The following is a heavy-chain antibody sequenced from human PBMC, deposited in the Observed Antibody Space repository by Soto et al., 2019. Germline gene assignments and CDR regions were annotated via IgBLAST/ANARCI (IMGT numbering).Heavy chain of an antibody. J-gene: IGHJ6*02. D-gene: IGHD1-1*01. CDR3: ARQRTGAGAVWYYGVDV. CDR2: INHSGST. Sequence: SETLSLTCAVYGGSFGDYYWSWVGQPPGKGLEWIGQINHSGSTNYNPSLKSRVTISVDTSKNQFSLKLSSVTAADTAVYYCARQRTGAGAVWYYGVDVWGQGTTVTVS. CDR1: GGSFGDYY. V-gene: IGHV4-34*01.